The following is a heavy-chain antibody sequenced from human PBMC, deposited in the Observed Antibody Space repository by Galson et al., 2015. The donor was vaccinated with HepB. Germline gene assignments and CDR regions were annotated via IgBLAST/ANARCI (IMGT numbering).Heavy chain of an antibody. CDR2: IRYDGSNK. CDR3: AKVTREIVVVPAAYGMDV. V-gene: IGHV3-30*02. CDR1: GFTFSSYG. D-gene: IGHD2-2*01. Sequence: SLRLSCAASGFTFSSYGMHWVRQAPGKGLEWVAFIRYDGSNKYYADSVKGRFTISRDNSKNTLYLQMNSLRAEDTAVYYCAKVTREIVVVPAAYGMDVWGQGTTITVSS. J-gene: IGHJ6*02.